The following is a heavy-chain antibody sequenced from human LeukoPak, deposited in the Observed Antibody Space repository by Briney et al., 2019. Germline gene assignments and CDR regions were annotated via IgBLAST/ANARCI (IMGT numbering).Heavy chain of an antibody. D-gene: IGHD2-2*02. CDR1: GGSFSGYY. CDR3: ARLYCGSTSCYSPFDY. CDR2: INHSGST. J-gene: IGHJ4*02. Sequence: PSETLSLTCAVYGGSFSGYYWSWIRQPPGKGLEWIGEINHSGSTNYNPSLKSRVTISVDTSKNQFSLKLSSVTAADTAVYYCARLYCGSTSCYSPFDYWGQGTLVTVSS. V-gene: IGHV4-34*01.